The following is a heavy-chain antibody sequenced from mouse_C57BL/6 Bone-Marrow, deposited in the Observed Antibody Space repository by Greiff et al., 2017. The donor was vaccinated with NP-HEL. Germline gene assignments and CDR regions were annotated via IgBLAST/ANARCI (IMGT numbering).Heavy chain of an antibody. D-gene: IGHD2-10*01. V-gene: IGHV5-6*01. CDR1: GFTFSSYG. CDR3: ARHPTGGVAY. J-gene: IGHJ3*01. Sequence: EVQVVESGGDLVKPGGSLKLSCAASGFTFSSYGMSWVRPTPGKRLEWVATISSGGSYTYYPDSVKGRFTITRDNAKNTLYLQMSSLKSEDTSMYCRARHPTGGVAYWGKGTLVTVSA. CDR2: ISSGGSYT.